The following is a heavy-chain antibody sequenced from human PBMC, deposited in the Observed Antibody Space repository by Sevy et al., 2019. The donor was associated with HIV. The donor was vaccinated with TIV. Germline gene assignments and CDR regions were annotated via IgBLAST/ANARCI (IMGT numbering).Heavy chain of an antibody. V-gene: IGHV4-34*01. CDR2: INDSGST. CDR1: GGSFSGFY. CDR3: AKKILTGFSENCFEA. J-gene: IGHJ5*02. Sequence: SETLSLTCAVYGGSFSGFYWGWIRQSPGKGLDWIGEINDSGSTNYNPSLKSRVSMSVDTSKKQFSLRLTAVTAADTAVYFCAKKILTGFSENCFEAWGQGTLVTVSS. D-gene: IGHD3-3*01.